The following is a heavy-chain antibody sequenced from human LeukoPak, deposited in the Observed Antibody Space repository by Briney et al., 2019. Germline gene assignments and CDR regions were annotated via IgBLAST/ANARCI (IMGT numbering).Heavy chain of an antibody. Sequence: ASVKVSFKSSGYTFTSYGISWVRQAPAQGREWMGWISAYNGNTTYAQKLQRRVTMNTDTSTSTDYMELRRLRSDDTAVYYCARDLSCSSTSCPLDYWGQGTLVTVSS. CDR1: GYTFTSYG. D-gene: IGHD2-2*01. J-gene: IGHJ4*02. CDR2: ISAYNGNT. V-gene: IGHV1-18*01. CDR3: ARDLSCSSTSCPLDY.